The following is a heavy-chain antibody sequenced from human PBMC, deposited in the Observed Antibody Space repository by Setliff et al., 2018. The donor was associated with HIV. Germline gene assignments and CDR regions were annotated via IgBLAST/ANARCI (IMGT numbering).Heavy chain of an antibody. D-gene: IGHD3-22*01. V-gene: IGHV4-34*01. Sequence: SETLSLTCTVYGGSFSDNYWSWIRQSPGKGLEWIGEINHSGSTNYNPSLKSRVTISVDTSKNQFSLKLSSVTAADTAVYYCAREYYYDSSGYPQRLSYFDYWGQGTLVTVSS. CDR1: GGSFSDNY. J-gene: IGHJ4*02. CDR2: INHSGST. CDR3: AREYYYDSSGYPQRLSYFDY.